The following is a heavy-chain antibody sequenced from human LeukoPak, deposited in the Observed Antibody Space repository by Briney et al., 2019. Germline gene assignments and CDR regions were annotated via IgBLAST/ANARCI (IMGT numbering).Heavy chain of an antibody. CDR1: GFTFTDYY. D-gene: IGHD6-13*01. CDR2: TSSSGSTT. Sequence: GGSLRLSCAASGFTFTDYYMSWIRQAPGKGLEWVSYTSSSGSTTHYADCVKGRFTISRDNAKNSLYLQMNSLRAEDTAVYYCARVFTIAAAGTVDYWGQGTLLTVSS. CDR3: ARVFTIAAAGTVDY. J-gene: IGHJ4*02. V-gene: IGHV3-11*01.